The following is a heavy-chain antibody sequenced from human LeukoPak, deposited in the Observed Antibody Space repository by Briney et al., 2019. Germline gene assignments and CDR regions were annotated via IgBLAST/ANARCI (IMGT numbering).Heavy chain of an antibody. J-gene: IGHJ4*02. CDR3: ATVRDIVVGGGPYYFDY. D-gene: IGHD2-15*01. CDR2: INPHNGDT. CDR1: GYTFIGYY. V-gene: IGHV1-2*02. Sequence: VSVKVSCKASGYTFIGYYLHWVRQAPGQGLEWMGWINPHNGDTNYAQKFQGRVTMTRDTSITTAYMELRRLKSDDTAVYYCATVRDIVVGGGPYYFDYWGQGTLVTVSS.